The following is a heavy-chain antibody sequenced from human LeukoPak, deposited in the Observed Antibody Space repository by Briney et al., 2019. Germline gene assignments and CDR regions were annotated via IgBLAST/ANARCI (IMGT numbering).Heavy chain of an antibody. CDR1: GFTFSSYS. V-gene: IGHV3-21*01. CDR2: ISTNSSYI. J-gene: IGHJ4*02. Sequence: GGSLRLSCAASGFTFSSYSMNWVRPAPGKGLERVACISTNSSYIYHADSLKGRFTISRDDAKNSPYLQMNSLRAEDTAVYFCARDEYSSSPGYFDYWGQGTLVTVSS. CDR3: ARDEYSSSPGYFDY. D-gene: IGHD6-6*01.